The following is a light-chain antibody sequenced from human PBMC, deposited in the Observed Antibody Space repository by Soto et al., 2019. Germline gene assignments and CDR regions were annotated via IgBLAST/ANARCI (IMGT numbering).Light chain of an antibody. CDR2: DAS. CDR1: QSVTSTH. V-gene: IGKV3-20*01. J-gene: IGKJ1*01. CDR3: QQFYGSLWT. Sequence: EIVLTQSPGTLSLSPGERATLSCRASQSVTSTHLAWYQQKPGQAPRLLIYDASTRATGIPDRFSGSGSGTDFTLTISRLEPEDFAVYCCQQFYGSLWTFGPGTKVEIK.